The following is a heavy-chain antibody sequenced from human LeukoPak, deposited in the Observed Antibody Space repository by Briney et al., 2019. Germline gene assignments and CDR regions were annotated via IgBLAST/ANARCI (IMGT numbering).Heavy chain of an antibody. V-gene: IGHV4-34*01. CDR3: AREANVVVAAKRHWFDP. Sequence: SETLSLTCAVYGGSFSGYYWSWIRQPSGKGLEWIGEINHSGSTNYNPSLKSRVTISVDTSKNQFSLKLSSVTAADTAVYYCAREANVVVAAKRHWFDPWGQGTLVTVSS. CDR2: INHSGST. J-gene: IGHJ5*02. D-gene: IGHD2-15*01. CDR1: GGSFSGYY.